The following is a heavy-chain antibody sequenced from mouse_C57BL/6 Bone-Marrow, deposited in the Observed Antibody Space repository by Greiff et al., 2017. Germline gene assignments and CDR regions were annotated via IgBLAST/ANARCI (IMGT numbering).Heavy chain of an antibody. Sequence: QVQLQQPGAELVKPGASVKLSCKASGYTFTSYWMQWVKQRPGQGLEWIGEIDPSDSSTNYNPTFKGKATLTLDTSSSTAYMQLSSLPSEDSAVYYCAREIYGNYAYWYFDVWGTGTTVTVSS. CDR2: IDPSDSST. CDR3: AREIYGNYAYWYFDV. CDR1: GYTFTSYW. V-gene: IGHV1-50*01. D-gene: IGHD2-1*01. J-gene: IGHJ1*03.